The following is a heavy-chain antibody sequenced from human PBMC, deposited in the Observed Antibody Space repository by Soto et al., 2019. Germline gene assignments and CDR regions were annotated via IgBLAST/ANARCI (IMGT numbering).Heavy chain of an antibody. V-gene: IGHV1-18*01. Sequence: QIQLVQSGAEVKKPGASVKVSCKASGYNFFDYGVSWVRQAPGQGLEWMGWVSPKSGNTDYARKVQSRVTMTRDTSISTAYMELSSLRSDDTAVYYCASHDPGARFDPWGQGTLVIVSS. D-gene: IGHD1-1*01. CDR3: ASHDPGARFDP. J-gene: IGHJ5*02. CDR1: GYNFFDYG. CDR2: VSPKSGNT.